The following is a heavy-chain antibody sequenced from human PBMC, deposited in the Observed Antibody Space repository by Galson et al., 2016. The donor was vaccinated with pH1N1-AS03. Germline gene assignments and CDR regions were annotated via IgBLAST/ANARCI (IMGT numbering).Heavy chain of an antibody. CDR2: LSGSGTPT. Sequence: LRLSCAASGFTFKNYAMTWVRQAPGKGLEWVSGLSGSGTPTFYADSVKGRFTISRDNSKNTLYLQMNSLRADDTAVYYCAKGGKGYCSSATCFSLSYYYYYYGMDVWGQGTTVTVSS. CDR3: AKGGKGYCSSATCFSLSYYYYYYGMDV. J-gene: IGHJ6*02. V-gene: IGHV3-23*01. CDR1: GFTFKNYA. D-gene: IGHD2-2*01.